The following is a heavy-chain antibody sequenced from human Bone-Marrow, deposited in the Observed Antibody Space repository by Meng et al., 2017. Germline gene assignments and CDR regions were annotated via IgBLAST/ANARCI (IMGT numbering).Heavy chain of an antibody. D-gene: IGHD1-26*01. Sequence: ASVKVSCKASGYTFTSYAMHWVRQAPGQRLEWMGWINAGNGNTKYSQKFQGRVTITRDTSASTAYMELSSLRSEDTAVYYCARDGIVGATRVSGVYDAFDIWGQGTMVTVSS. V-gene: IGHV1-3*01. CDR1: GYTFTSYA. J-gene: IGHJ3*02. CDR3: ARDGIVGATRVSGVYDAFDI. CDR2: INAGNGNT.